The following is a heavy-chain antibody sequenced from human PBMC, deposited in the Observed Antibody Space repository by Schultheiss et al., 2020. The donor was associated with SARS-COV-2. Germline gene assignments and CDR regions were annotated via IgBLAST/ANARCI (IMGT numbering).Heavy chain of an antibody. V-gene: IGHV4-34*01. J-gene: IGHJ6*02. D-gene: IGHD3-22*01. Sequence: SETLSLTCAVYGGSFSGYYWSWIRQPPGKGLEWIGEIYHSGSTNYNPSLKSRVTISVDTSKNQFSLKLSSVTAADTAVYYCARSYSGYLDYYYYGMDVWGQGTTVTVSS. CDR3: ARSYSGYLDYYYYGMDV. CDR1: GGSFSGYY. CDR2: IYHSGST.